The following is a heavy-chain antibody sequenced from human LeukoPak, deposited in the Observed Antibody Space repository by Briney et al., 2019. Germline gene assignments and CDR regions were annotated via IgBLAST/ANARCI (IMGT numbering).Heavy chain of an antibody. CDR2: ISYDGSNK. CDR3: ATSTDYGDYENNPPYYFDY. CDR1: GFTFSSYA. V-gene: IGHV3-30-3*01. D-gene: IGHD4-17*01. Sequence: PGGSLRLSCAASGFTFSSYAMHWVRQAPGKGLEWVAVISYDGSNKYYADSVKGRFTISRDNSKNTLYLQMNSLRAEDTAVYYCATSTDYGDYENNPPYYFDYWGQGTLVTVSS. J-gene: IGHJ4*02.